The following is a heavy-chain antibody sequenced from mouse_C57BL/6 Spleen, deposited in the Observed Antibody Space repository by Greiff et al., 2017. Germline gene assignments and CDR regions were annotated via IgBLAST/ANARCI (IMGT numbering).Heavy chain of an antibody. CDR1: GYTFTSYG. J-gene: IGHJ2*01. D-gene: IGHD3-2*02. V-gene: IGHV1-81*01. CDR2: IYPRSGNT. Sequence: QVQLQQSGAELARPGASVKLSCTASGYTFTSYGISWVKQRTGQGLEWIGEIYPRSGNTYYNEKFKGNATLTADKSSSTAYMELRRLTSEDSAVYCGAREDSSGYLYWGQGTTLTVSS. CDR3: AREDSSGYLY.